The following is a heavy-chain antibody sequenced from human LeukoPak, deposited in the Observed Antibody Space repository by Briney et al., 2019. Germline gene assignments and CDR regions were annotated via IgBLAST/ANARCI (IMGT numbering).Heavy chain of an antibody. CDR3: ARARVVTATPYDY. CDR1: VGSFSGYY. J-gene: IGHJ4*02. D-gene: IGHD2-21*02. Sequence: SETLSLTCAVYVGSFSGYYSSWIRHPPGKGLECIGEINHSGSTNYNPSLKSRVTISVDTSKNQFSLKLSSVTAADTAVYYCARARVVTATPYDYWGQGTLVTVSS. V-gene: IGHV4-34*01. CDR2: INHSGST.